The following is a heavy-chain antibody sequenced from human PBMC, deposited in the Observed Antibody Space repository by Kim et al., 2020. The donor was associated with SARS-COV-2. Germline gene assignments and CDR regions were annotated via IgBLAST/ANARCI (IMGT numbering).Heavy chain of an antibody. CDR3: ARHGGGTIVVVIGDWFDP. J-gene: IGHJ5*02. V-gene: IGHV5-10-1*01. Sequence: GESLKISCKGSGYSFTSYWISWVRQMPGKGLEWMGRIDPSDSYTNYSPSFQGHVTISADKSISTAYLQWSSLKASDTAMYYCARHGGGTIVVVIGDWFDPWGQGTLVTVSS. CDR2: IDPSDSYT. D-gene: IGHD2-21*01. CDR1: GYSFTSYW.